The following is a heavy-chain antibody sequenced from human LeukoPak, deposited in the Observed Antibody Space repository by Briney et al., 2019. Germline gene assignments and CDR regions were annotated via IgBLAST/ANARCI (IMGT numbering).Heavy chain of an antibody. J-gene: IGHJ5*02. V-gene: IGHV1-8*01. D-gene: IGHD4/OR15-4a*01. CDR2: MNPNSGNT. CDR3: ARKNYGSNRWFDP. CDR1: RYTFTSYD. Sequence: GASVKVSCKSSRYTFTSYDINWVRQATGQGLEWMGWMNPNSGNTGYAQKFQGRVTMTRNTSISTAYMELSSLRSEDTAVYYCARKNYGSNRWFDPWGQGTLVTVSS.